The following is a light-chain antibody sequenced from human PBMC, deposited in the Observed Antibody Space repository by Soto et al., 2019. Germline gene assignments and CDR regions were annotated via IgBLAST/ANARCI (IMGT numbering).Light chain of an antibody. CDR2: DAS. V-gene: IGKV1-5*01. Sequence: DIQMTQSPSTLSASVGDRVTITCRASQSISSWLAWYQQKPWKAPKLLIYDASSLESGVPSRFSGCGSGTEFTLTISSLQPDDFAPYYCQPYNSYSPLTSGGGTKVEIK. CDR1: QSISSW. J-gene: IGKJ4*01. CDR3: QPYNSYSPLT.